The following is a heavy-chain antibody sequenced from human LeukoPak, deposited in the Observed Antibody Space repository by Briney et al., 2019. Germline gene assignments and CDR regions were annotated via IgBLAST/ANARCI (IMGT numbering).Heavy chain of an antibody. Sequence: ASVKVSCKASGYTSTGYYMHWVRQAPGQGLEWMGWINPNSGGTNYAQKFQGRVTMTRDTSISTAYMELSRLRSDDTAVYYCARVDLWFGELTVDYWGQGTLVTVSS. V-gene: IGHV1-2*02. CDR3: ARVDLWFGELTVDY. D-gene: IGHD3-10*01. CDR1: GYTSTGYY. J-gene: IGHJ4*02. CDR2: INPNSGGT.